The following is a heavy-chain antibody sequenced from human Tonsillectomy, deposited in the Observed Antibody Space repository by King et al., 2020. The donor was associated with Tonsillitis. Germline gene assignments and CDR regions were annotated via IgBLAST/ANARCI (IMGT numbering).Heavy chain of an antibody. CDR1: GGTFSSYA. Sequence: QLVQSGAEVKKPGSSVKVSCKASGGTFSSYAISWVRQAPGQGLEWMGRIIPILGIANYAQKFQGRVTITADKSTSTAYMELSSLRSEDTAVYYCARGGSRPRYYFDYGGQGTLVTSSS. D-gene: IGHD6-13*01. CDR2: IIPILGIA. J-gene: IGHJ4*02. V-gene: IGHV1-69*09. CDR3: ARGGSRPRYYFDY.